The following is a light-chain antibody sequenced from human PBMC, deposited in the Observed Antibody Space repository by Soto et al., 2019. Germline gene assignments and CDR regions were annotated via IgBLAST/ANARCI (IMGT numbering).Light chain of an antibody. CDR1: QSVLSSY. CDR3: QQYGTSPRT. Sequence: DIVLTQSPGTLSLSPGDRATLSCRASQSVLSSYFAWYQQRPGQAPRLLIFGASSRAAGIPDRFSGSGSGTDFTLIINRLEPEDFAVYYCQQYGTSPRTFGQGTKV. V-gene: IGKV3-20*01. J-gene: IGKJ1*01. CDR2: GAS.